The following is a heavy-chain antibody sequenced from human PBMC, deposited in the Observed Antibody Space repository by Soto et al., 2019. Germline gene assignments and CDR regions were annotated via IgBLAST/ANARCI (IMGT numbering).Heavy chain of an antibody. V-gene: IGHV3-53*01. CDR2: IYSGGST. D-gene: IGHD6-19*01. Sequence: GGSLRLSCAASGFTVSSNYMSWVRQAPGKGLEWVSVIYSGGSTYYADSVKGRFTISRDNSKNTLYLQMNSLRAEDTAVYYCATLGIAVADDAFDIWGQGTMVTVS. J-gene: IGHJ3*02. CDR3: ATLGIAVADDAFDI. CDR1: GFTVSSNY.